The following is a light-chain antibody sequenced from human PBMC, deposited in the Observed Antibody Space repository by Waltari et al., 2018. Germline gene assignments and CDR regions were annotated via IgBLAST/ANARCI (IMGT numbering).Light chain of an antibody. CDR2: GKT. V-gene: IGLV3-19*01. CDR3: NSRDSSGNHQV. J-gene: IGLJ1*01. CDR1: SLRSYY. Sequence: SSELTQDPAVSVALGQTVRITCQGDSLRSYYASGYPQKPGQAPVLVIYGKTNRPSGIPDRFSGSSSGNTASLTITGAQAEDEADYYCNSRDSSGNHQVFGTGTKVTVL.